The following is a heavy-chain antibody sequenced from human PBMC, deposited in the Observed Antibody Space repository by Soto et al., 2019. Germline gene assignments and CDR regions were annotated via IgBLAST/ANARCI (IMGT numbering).Heavy chain of an antibody. CDR1: GASIRSYH. CDR2: MQHTGTT. CDR3: AKDVSSRRWFDP. Sequence: QVQLQESGPGLVKPSETLSLTCAVSGASIRSYHWSWIRQPAGKGLEWLGRMQHTGTTKYNPSLKIRVTMSVDTSKHPISLKRTAVTAADTAVYFCAKDVSSRRWFDPWGQGTLVIVSS. J-gene: IGHJ5*02. V-gene: IGHV4-4*07.